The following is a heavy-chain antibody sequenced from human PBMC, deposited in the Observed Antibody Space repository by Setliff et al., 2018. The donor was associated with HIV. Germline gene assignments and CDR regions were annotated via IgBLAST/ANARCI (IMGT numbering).Heavy chain of an antibody. Sequence: ASVMVSCKASGYTLSSHYIHWVRQDPGHRPEWVGWINPQTGGTNFAQKFQGRITMTSDTSVNTGFIELSRLKSDDTDLYYFARELRNSNTRFGVLNFVFELWGQGTLVTVSS. J-gene: IGHJ4*02. CDR3: ARELRNSNTRFGVLNFVFEL. V-gene: IGHV1-2*02. CDR1: GYTLSSHY. D-gene: IGHD3-3*01. CDR2: INPQTGGT.